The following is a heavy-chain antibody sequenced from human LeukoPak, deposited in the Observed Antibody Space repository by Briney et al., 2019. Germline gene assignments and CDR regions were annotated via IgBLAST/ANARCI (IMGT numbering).Heavy chain of an antibody. J-gene: IGHJ4*02. Sequence: SETLSPTCTVSGGSISSDYGSWIRQPPGKGLEWIGYIYHSGSTNYNPSLKSRVTVSVDTSKNQFSLKLNSVTAADTAVYYCARSLSSAWYAYDYWGQGTLVTVSS. CDR3: ARSLSSAWYAYDY. CDR1: GGSISSDY. CDR2: IYHSGST. D-gene: IGHD6-19*01. V-gene: IGHV4-59*01.